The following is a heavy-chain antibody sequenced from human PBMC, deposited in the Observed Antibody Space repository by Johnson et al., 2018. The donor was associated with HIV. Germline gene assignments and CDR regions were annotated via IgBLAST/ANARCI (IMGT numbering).Heavy chain of an antibody. V-gene: IGHV3-20*04. D-gene: IGHD4-17*01. J-gene: IGHJ3*02. CDR1: GFTFGDYA. CDR3: ARVNGDHGAFDI. CDR2: INWNGGST. Sequence: VQLVESGGGVARPGGSLRLSCAASGFTFGDYAMSWVRQVPGKGLEWVSGINWNGGSTGYADSVKGRFTISRYNAKNSLYLQMNSLRAEDTALYYGARVNGDHGAFDIWGQGTMVTVSS.